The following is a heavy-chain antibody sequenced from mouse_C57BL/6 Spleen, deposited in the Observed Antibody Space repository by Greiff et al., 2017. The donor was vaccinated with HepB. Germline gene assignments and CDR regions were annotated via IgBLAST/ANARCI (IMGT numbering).Heavy chain of an antibody. V-gene: IGHV3-6*01. Sequence: EVHLVESGPGLVKPSQSLSLTCSVTGYSITSGYYWNWIRQFPGNKLEWMGYISYDGSNNYNPSLKNRISITRDTSKNQSFLKLNSVTTEDTATYYCARFGNLYYFDYWGQGTTLTVSS. J-gene: IGHJ2*01. CDR2: ISYDGSN. CDR1: GYSITSGYY. CDR3: ARFGNLYYFDY. D-gene: IGHD2-1*01.